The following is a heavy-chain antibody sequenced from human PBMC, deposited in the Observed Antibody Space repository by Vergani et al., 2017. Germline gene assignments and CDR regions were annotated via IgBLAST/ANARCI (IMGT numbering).Heavy chain of an antibody. CDR2: IYYSGST. J-gene: IGHJ4*02. Sequence: QLQLQESGPGLVQPSETLSLTCTVSGGSISSRSYYWGWIRQPPGKGLEWIGSIYYSGSTYYNSSLKSRVTISVDTSKNQFSLKLSSVTAADTAVYYCATTLTMVRGVITHFDYWGQGTLVTVSS. D-gene: IGHD3-10*01. CDR3: ATTLTMVRGVITHFDY. CDR1: GGSISSRSYY. V-gene: IGHV4-39*01.